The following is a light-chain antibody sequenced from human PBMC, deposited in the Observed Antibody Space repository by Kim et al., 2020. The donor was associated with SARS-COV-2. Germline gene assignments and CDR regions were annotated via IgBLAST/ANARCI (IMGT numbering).Light chain of an antibody. CDR1: QSVNYMH. Sequence: SPEERATRSCRASQSVNYMHVVWYQQRPGQPPRLVMDGASSRVAGTPDRFSGSGSGTDFTLTISRLEPEDFAVYYCQHFGSPPIAFGQGTRLEIK. CDR3: QHFGSPPIA. V-gene: IGKV3-20*01. J-gene: IGKJ5*01. CDR2: GAS.